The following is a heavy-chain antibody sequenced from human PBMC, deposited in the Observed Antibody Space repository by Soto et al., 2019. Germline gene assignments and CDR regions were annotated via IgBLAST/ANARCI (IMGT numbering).Heavy chain of an antibody. Sequence: VQLVESGGGVVQPGRSLRLSCAASGFTFSSYGMHWVRQAPGKGLEWVAVISYDGSNKYYADSVKGRFTISRDNSKNTLYLQMNSLRAEDTAVYYCAKDAVGYCSGGSCYPAPGYWGQGTLVTVSS. V-gene: IGHV3-30*18. J-gene: IGHJ4*02. CDR2: ISYDGSNK. CDR3: AKDAVGYCSGGSCYPAPGY. CDR1: GFTFSSYG. D-gene: IGHD2-15*01.